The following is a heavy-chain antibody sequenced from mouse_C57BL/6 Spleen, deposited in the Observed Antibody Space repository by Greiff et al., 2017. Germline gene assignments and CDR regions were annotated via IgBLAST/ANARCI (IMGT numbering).Heavy chain of an antibody. CDR1: GFNIKNNY. Sequence: VQLQQSVAELVRPGASVKLSCTASGFNIKNNYMHWVKQRPEQGLEWIGRIDPANGNTKYAPKFQGKATLTADTSSNTAYLQLSSLTSEDTAIXYCAINWDQGDWGQGTTLTVSS. CDR3: AINWDQGD. V-gene: IGHV14-3*01. CDR2: IDPANGNT. J-gene: IGHJ2*01. D-gene: IGHD4-1*02.